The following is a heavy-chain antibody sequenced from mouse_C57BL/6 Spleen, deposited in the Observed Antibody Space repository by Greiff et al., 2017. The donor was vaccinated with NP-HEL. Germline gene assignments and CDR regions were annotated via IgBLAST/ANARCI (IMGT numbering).Heavy chain of an antibody. D-gene: IGHD1-1*01. CDR2: ISYDGSN. CDR3: ARGGGLLRSFAY. V-gene: IGHV3-6*01. J-gene: IGHJ3*01. CDR1: GYSITSGYY. Sequence: VQLKESGPGLVKPSQSLSLTCSVTGYSITSGYYWNWIRQFPGNKLEWMGYISYDGSNNYNPSLKNRISITRDTSKNQFFLKLNSVTTEDTATYYCARGGGLLRSFAYWGQGTLVTVSA.